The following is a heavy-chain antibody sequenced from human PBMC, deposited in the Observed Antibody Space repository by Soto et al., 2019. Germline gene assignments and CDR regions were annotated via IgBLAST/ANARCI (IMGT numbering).Heavy chain of an antibody. V-gene: IGHV4-30-4*01. CDR2: IYYSGST. D-gene: IGHD2-15*01. CDR3: ARGEVGYCSGGSCSYYFDY. Sequence: SETLSLTCTVSGGSISSGDYYWSWIRQPPGKGLEWIGYIYYSGSTYYNPSLKSRVTISVDTSKNQFSLKLSSVTAADTAVYYCARGEVGYCSGGSCSYYFDYWGQGTLVTVSS. J-gene: IGHJ4*02. CDR1: GGSISSGDYY.